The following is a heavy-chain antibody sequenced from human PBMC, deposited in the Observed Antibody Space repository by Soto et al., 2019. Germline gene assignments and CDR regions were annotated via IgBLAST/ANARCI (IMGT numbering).Heavy chain of an antibody. J-gene: IGHJ3*02. Sequence: SGGSLRLSCAASGFTFSSYSMNWVRQAPGKGLEWVSSISSSSSYIYYADSVKGRFTISRDNAKNSLYLQMNSLRAEDTAVYYCASTYSGSSMAHAFDIWGQGTMVTVSS. CDR1: GFTFSSYS. V-gene: IGHV3-21*01. D-gene: IGHD1-26*01. CDR3: ASTYSGSSMAHAFDI. CDR2: ISSSSSYI.